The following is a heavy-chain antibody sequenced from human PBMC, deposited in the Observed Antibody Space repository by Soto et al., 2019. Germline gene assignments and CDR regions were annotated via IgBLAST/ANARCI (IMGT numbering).Heavy chain of an antibody. Sequence: ASVKVSCKASGYTFTSYYMHWVRRAPGQGLEWMGIINPSGGSTSYAQKFQGRVTMTRDTSTSTVYMELSSLRSEDTAVYYCAIEVVITASFDYWGQGTLVTVSS. CDR1: GYTFTSYY. V-gene: IGHV1-46*03. CDR3: AIEVVITASFDY. J-gene: IGHJ4*02. CDR2: INPSGGST. D-gene: IGHD3-22*01.